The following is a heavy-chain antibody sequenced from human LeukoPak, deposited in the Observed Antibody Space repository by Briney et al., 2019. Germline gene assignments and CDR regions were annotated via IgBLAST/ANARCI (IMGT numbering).Heavy chain of an antibody. J-gene: IGHJ3*01. V-gene: IGHV3-23*01. CDR2: FSATDGSA. Sequence: PGGSLRLACAASGFTFSSYAMTWVRQAPGKGLEWVSAFSATDGSAQYAESVEGRFTISRDNFKNTLFLQMNSLGAEDTAVYYCVRAKIAAAGTGAFDVWCQGTLVTVSS. CDR1: GFTFSSYA. CDR3: VRAKIAAAGTGAFDV. D-gene: IGHD6-13*01.